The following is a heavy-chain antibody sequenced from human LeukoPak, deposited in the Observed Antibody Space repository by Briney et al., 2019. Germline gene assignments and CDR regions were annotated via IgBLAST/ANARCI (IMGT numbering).Heavy chain of an antibody. CDR3: AREGIAARSCFDY. CDR2: IYTSGST. D-gene: IGHD6-6*01. Sequence: SETLSLTCTVSGGSISSSSYYWSWVRQPAGKGLEWIGRIYTSGSTNYNPSLKSRVTISVDTSKNQFSLKLSSVTAADTAVYYCAREGIAARSCFDYWGQGTLVTVSS. J-gene: IGHJ4*02. V-gene: IGHV4-61*02. CDR1: GGSISSSSYY.